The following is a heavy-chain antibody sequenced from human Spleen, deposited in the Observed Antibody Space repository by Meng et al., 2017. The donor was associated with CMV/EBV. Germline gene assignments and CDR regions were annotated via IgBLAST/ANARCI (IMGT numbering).Heavy chain of an antibody. CDR1: VSSCTVSH. CDR3: ARGARGYCSSTSCYRNWFDP. J-gene: IGHJ5*02. D-gene: IGHD2-2*01. CDR2: INHSGST. Sequence: GRSQPSQSLSLTCAFYVSSCTVSHVCWSRHPPGKGLEWIGEINHSGSTNSNPSLKSRVTISVDTSKNQFSLKLSSVTAADTAVYYCARGARGYCSSTSCYRNWFDPWGQGTLVTVSS. V-gene: IGHV4-34*01.